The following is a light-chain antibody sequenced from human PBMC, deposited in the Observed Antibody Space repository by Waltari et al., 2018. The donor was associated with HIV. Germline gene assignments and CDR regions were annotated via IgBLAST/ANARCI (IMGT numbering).Light chain of an antibody. J-gene: IGLJ3*02. CDR1: SSNIGSNY. CDR2: RNN. CDR3: AAWDDSLSGWV. V-gene: IGLV1-47*01. Sequence: QSVLTQPPSASGTPGQRVTISCSGSSSNIGSNYVYWYQQLPGTPPKLLIYRNNQRPSGFHDRFAGSKSGTSASLAISGLRSEDEADYYCAAWDDSLSGWVFGGGTKLTVL.